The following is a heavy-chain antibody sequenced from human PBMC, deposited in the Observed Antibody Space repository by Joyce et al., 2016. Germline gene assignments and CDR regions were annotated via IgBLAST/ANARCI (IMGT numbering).Heavy chain of an antibody. V-gene: IGHV4-39*07. CDR3: AKERVDASTPRVFDF. D-gene: IGHD3-3*02. Sequence: QLLLQESGPGLLKPSETLSLTCIVSTGYMNSHTYYGGWVRQPPGKGLEWFGSVCDGGATYDMPTVESRVTISIEMSNNQFALRLNSVTAADTAVYYCAKERVDASTPRVFDFWGQGTLVTVSS. CDR1: TGYMNSHTYY. J-gene: IGHJ4*02. CDR2: VCDGGAT.